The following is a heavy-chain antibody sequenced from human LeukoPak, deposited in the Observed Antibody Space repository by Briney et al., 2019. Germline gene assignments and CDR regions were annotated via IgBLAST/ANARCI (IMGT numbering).Heavy chain of an antibody. CDR2: INHSGST. D-gene: IGHD5-12*01. V-gene: IGHV4-34*01. Sequence: SETLSLTCAVYGGSFSGYYWSWIRQPPGKGLEWIGEINHSGSTNYNPSLKSRVTISVDTSKNQFSLKLSSVTAADTAVYYCARFRGYSGYDFRPHYYYYGMDVWGQGTSVAVSS. CDR1: GGSFSGYY. J-gene: IGHJ6*02. CDR3: ARFRGYSGYDFRPHYYYYGMDV.